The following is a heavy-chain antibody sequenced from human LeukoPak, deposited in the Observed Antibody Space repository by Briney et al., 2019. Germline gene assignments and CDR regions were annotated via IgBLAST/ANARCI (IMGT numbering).Heavy chain of an antibody. CDR3: ARDSSSWYDYYYGMDV. J-gene: IGHJ6*02. CDR1: GGSISSSSYY. V-gene: IGHV4-39*02. Sequence: SETLSLTCTVSGGSISSSSYYWGWIRQPPGKGLEWIGSIYYSGSTYYNPSLKSRVTISVDTSKNQFSLQLNSVTPEDTAVYYCARDSSSWYDYYYGMDVWGQGTTVTVSS. CDR2: IYYSGST. D-gene: IGHD6-13*01.